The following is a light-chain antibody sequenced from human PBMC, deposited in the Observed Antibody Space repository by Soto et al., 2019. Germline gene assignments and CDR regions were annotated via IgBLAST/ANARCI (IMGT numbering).Light chain of an antibody. CDR2: GAS. Sequence: EIVLTQSPGTLSLSPGERATLSCRASQSVSSSYLAWYQQKAGQAPRLLIYGASSRATGIPDRFSGSGSGTDFTLTISRLEPEDFAVDYCQQYDSPPITFGQGTRLEIK. CDR1: QSVSSSY. CDR3: QQYDSPPIT. V-gene: IGKV3-20*01. J-gene: IGKJ5*01.